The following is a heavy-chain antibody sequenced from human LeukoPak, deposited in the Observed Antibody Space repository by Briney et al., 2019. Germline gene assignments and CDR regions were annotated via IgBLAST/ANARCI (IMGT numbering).Heavy chain of an antibody. D-gene: IGHD5-12*01. CDR2: IIPVLD. CDR1: GGIFSSNG. Sequence: SVKVSCKASGGIFSSNGFSWVRQAPGQGPEWMGRIIPVLDFAQKFQGRVTITADKSTSTVYMELSGLKSEGTAVYYCARNWESGYAFDIWGQGSLVTVSS. J-gene: IGHJ4*02. CDR3: ARNWESGYAFDI. V-gene: IGHV1-69*04.